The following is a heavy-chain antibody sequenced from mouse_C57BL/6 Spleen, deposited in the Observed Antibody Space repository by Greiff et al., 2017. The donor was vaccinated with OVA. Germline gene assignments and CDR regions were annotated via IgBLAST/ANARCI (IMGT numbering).Heavy chain of an antibody. Sequence: EVKLVESGGGLVKPGGSLKLSCAASGFTFSSYAMSWVRQTPEKRLEWVATISDGGSYTYYPDNVKGRFTISRDNAKNNLYLQMSHLKSEDTAMYYCARDSVYYYGSSYGYFDVWGTGTTVTVSS. V-gene: IGHV5-4*01. J-gene: IGHJ1*03. CDR3: ARDSVYYYGSSYGYFDV. CDR1: GFTFSSYA. D-gene: IGHD1-1*01. CDR2: ISDGGSYT.